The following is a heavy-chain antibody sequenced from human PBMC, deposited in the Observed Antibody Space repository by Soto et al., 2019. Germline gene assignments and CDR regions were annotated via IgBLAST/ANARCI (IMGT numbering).Heavy chain of an antibody. Sequence: SLRLSCASSGFTFSSYAMSWVRQAPGKGLEWVSAISGSGGSTYYADSVKGRFTISRDNSKNTLYLQMNSLRAEDTAVYYCAKDVHYGGNGPDAFDIWGQGTMVTVS. J-gene: IGHJ3*02. V-gene: IGHV3-23*01. CDR3: AKDVHYGGNGPDAFDI. D-gene: IGHD4-17*01. CDR2: ISGSGGST. CDR1: GFTFSSYA.